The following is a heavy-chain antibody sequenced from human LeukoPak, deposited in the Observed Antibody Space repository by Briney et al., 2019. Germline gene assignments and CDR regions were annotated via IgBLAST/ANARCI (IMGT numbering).Heavy chain of an antibody. CDR1: GGSISSYY. J-gene: IGHJ6*02. V-gene: IGHV4-34*01. CDR3: ARGADCSGGSCYLPSYYYYYGMDV. CDR2: INHSGST. Sequence: SETLSLTCTVSGGSISSYYWSWIRQPPGKGLEWIGEINHSGSTNYNPSLKSRVTISVDTSKNQFSLKLSSVTAADTAVYYSARGADCSGGSCYLPSYYYYYGMDVWGQGTTVTVSS. D-gene: IGHD2-15*01.